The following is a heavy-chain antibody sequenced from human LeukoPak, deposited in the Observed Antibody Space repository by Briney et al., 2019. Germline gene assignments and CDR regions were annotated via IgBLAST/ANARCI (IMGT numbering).Heavy chain of an antibody. CDR1: GGSFSGYY. J-gene: IGHJ6*03. Sequence: SETLSLTCAVDGGSFSGYYWSWIRQPPGKGLEWIGEINHSGSTNYNPSLKSRVTISVDTSKNQFSLKLSSVTAADTAVYYCAGLATYYYYYYMDVWGKGTTVTVSS. CDR3: AGLATYYYYYYMDV. V-gene: IGHV4-34*01. CDR2: INHSGST.